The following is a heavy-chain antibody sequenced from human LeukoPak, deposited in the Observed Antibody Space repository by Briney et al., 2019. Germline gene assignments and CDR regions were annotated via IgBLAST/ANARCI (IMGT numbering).Heavy chain of an antibody. V-gene: IGHV1-8*01. CDR1: GYTFTSYD. Sequence: ASVKVSCKASGYTFTSYDINWVRQATGQGLERMGWMNPNSGNTGYAQKFQGRVTMTRNTSISTAYMELSSLRSEDTAVYYCARGRYYYDSSGDLVDYWGQGTLVTVSS. CDR3: ARGRYYYDSSGDLVDY. J-gene: IGHJ4*02. CDR2: MNPNSGNT. D-gene: IGHD3-22*01.